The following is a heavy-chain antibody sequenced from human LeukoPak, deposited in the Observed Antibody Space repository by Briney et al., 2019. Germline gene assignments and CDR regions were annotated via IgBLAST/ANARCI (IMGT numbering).Heavy chain of an antibody. CDR1: GFTFSDHY. Sequence: GGSLRLSCAASGFTFSDHYLDWVRQAPGKGLEWVGRSRSKTNRYTTQYAASVKGRFTISRDDSKNSLYLQMNSLKTEDTAVYYCAKDKVGGYCSGGSCYPDAFDIWGQGTLVTVSS. J-gene: IGHJ4*02. CDR2: SRSKTNRYTT. D-gene: IGHD2-15*01. CDR3: AKDKVGGYCSGGSCYPDAFDI. V-gene: IGHV3-72*01.